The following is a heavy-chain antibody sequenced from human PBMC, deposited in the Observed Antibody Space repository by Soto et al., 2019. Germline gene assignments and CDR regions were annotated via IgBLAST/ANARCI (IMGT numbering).Heavy chain of an antibody. CDR1: GGSISNYY. V-gene: IGHV4-59*08. D-gene: IGHD6-13*01. CDR3: VRHGPIAAAGTVFDY. J-gene: IGHJ4*02. Sequence: QVQLQESGPGLVKPSETLSLTCTVSGGSISNYYWSWIRQPPGKGLEWIGYIYYSGSTRYNPSLKSRVTISVDTSKNQFSLKLSSVTAADTAVYYCVRHGPIAAAGTVFDYWGQGTLVTVSS. CDR2: IYYSGST.